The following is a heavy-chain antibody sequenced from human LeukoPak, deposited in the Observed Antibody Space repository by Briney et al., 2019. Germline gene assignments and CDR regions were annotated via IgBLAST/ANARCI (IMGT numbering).Heavy chain of an antibody. CDR3: ASCSLYYDFWSGYYLDENN. D-gene: IGHD3-3*01. CDR2: ISSSSSYI. J-gene: IGHJ4*02. V-gene: IGHV3-21*01. Sequence: KPGGSLRLSCGASGFTFSSYSMNWVRQAPGKGQEWVSSISSSSSYIYYADSVKGRFTISRDNAKNSLYLQMNSLRAEDTAVYYCASCSLYYDFWSGYYLDENNWGQGTLVTVFS. CDR1: GFTFSSYS.